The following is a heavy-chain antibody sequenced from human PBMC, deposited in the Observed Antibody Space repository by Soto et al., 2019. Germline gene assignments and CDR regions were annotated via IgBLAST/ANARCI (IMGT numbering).Heavy chain of an antibody. J-gene: IGHJ6*02. CDR3: ARAYNDRKISELELDPPYYYGMDV. D-gene: IGHD1-7*01. V-gene: IGHV1-69*12. CDR2: IIPIFGTA. CDR1: GGTFSSYA. Sequence: QVQLVQSGAEVKKPGSSVKVSCKASGGTFSSYAISWVRQAPGQGLEWMGGIIPIFGTANYAQKFQGRVTITADESTSTAYMELSSLRSEDTAVYYCARAYNDRKISELELDPPYYYGMDVWGQGTTVTVSS.